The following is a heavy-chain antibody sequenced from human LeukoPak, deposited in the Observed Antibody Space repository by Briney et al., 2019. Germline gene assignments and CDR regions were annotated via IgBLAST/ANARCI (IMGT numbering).Heavy chain of an antibody. Sequence: SETLSLTCTVSGGSISSSYWTWIRQPPGKGLEWIGYIYYSGSTNYNPSLKSRVTISVDTSKNQFSLKVTSVTAADTAVYYCAKDLDWNYGLDVWGQGTTVTVSS. D-gene: IGHD1-1*01. CDR1: GGSISSSY. CDR2: IYYSGST. J-gene: IGHJ6*02. V-gene: IGHV4-59*01. CDR3: AKDLDWNYGLDV.